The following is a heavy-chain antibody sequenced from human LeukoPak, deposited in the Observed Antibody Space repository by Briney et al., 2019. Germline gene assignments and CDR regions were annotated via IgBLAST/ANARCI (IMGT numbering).Heavy chain of an antibody. Sequence: SETLSLTCAVYGGSFSGYYWSWIRQPPGKGLEWIGEINHSGSTNYNPSLKSRVTISVDTSKNQFSLKLSSVTAADTAVYYCARFGPLTGTTIWFDPWGQGTLVTVSS. D-gene: IGHD1-7*01. V-gene: IGHV4-34*01. CDR3: ARFGPLTGTTIWFDP. CDR1: GGSFSGYY. CDR2: INHSGST. J-gene: IGHJ5*02.